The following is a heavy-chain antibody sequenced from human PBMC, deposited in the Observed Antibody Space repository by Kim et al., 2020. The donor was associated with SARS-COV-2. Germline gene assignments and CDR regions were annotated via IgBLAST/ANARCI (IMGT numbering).Heavy chain of an antibody. CDR2: ISSSSSYI. Sequence: GGSLRLSCAASGFTFSSYSMNWVRQAPGKGLEWVSSISSSSSYIYYADSVKGRFTISRDNTKNSLYLQMNSLRAEDTAVYYCARDSVGATSKFDYWGQGTLVTVSS. D-gene: IGHD1-26*01. J-gene: IGHJ4*02. V-gene: IGHV3-21*01. CDR1: GFTFSSYS. CDR3: ARDSVGATSKFDY.